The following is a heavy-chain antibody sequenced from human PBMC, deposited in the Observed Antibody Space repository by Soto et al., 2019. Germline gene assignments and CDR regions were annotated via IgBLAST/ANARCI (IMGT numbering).Heavy chain of an antibody. J-gene: IGHJ5*02. CDR3: ARDPLNTYYDDSSGLIGWFDP. V-gene: IGHV3-30-3*01. CDR2: ISYDGSNK. D-gene: IGHD3-22*01. Sequence: QVQLVESGGGVVQPGRSLRLSCAASGFTFSSYAMHWVRQAPGKGLEWVAVISYDGSNKYYADSVKGRFTISRDNSKNTLYLQMNSLRAEDTAVYYCARDPLNTYYDDSSGLIGWFDPWGQGTLVTVSS. CDR1: GFTFSSYA.